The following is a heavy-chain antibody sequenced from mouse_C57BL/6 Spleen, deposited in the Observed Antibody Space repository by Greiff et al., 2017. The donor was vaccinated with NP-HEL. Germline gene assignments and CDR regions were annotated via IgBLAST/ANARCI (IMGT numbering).Heavy chain of an antibody. CDR2: IDPSDSYT. CDR3: ARGGIEAMDY. Sequence: VQLQQSGAELVKPGASVKLSCKASGYTFTSYWMQWVKQRPGQGLEWIGEIDPSDSYTNYNQKFKGKATLTVDTSSSTAYMQLSSLTSEDSAVYYCARGGIEAMDYWGQGTSVTVSS. CDR1: GYTFTSYW. V-gene: IGHV1-50*01. J-gene: IGHJ4*01.